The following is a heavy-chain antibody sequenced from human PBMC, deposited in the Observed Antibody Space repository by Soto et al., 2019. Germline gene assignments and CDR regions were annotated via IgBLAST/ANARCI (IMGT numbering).Heavy chain of an antibody. CDR2: IDAENGNT. J-gene: IGHJ4*02. V-gene: IGHV1-24*01. CDR1: GYTLTELS. D-gene: IGHD3-9*01. CDR3: AREIYFDWPTFDY. Sequence: GASVKVSCKVSGYTLTELSMHWVRQAPGKGLEWMGGIDAENGNTKYAQKFQGRVTITRDTSASTAYMELSSLRSEDTAVYYCAREIYFDWPTFDYWGQGTLVTVSS.